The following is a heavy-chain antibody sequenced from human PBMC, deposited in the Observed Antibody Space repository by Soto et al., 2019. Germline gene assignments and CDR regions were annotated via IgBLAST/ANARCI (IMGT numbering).Heavy chain of an antibody. Sequence: SETLSLTCTVSGGSINDYYWTWVRQTPGKGLEWIGYVYNAGNTNYNPSLKSRVTISLDTSKNQFSLKLSSVTAADTAVYYCARDYKDDYSLGNWFGPWGQGTVVTVAS. CDR2: VYNAGNT. J-gene: IGHJ5*02. D-gene: IGHD2-15*01. CDR1: GGSINDYY. CDR3: ARDYKDDYSLGNWFGP. V-gene: IGHV4-59*12.